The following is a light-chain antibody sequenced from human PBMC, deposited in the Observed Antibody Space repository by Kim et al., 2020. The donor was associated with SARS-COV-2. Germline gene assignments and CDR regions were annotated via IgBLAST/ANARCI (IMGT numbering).Light chain of an antibody. CDR1: RSNIGTSA. Sequence: GQKITIFCSGDRSNIGTSAVHWYQHRPGTAPQLLIYGNDQRPSGVPDRFSGSKSGTSASLDISGLQSADEAQYSCAAWDDRLSGPVFGGGTQLTVL. J-gene: IGLJ7*01. CDR3: AAWDDRLSGPV. V-gene: IGLV1-44*01. CDR2: GND.